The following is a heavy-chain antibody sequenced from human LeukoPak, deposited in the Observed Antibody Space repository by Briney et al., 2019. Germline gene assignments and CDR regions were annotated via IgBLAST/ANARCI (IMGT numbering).Heavy chain of an antibody. D-gene: IGHD4-17*01. CDR3: AREGRQDYVYFDC. J-gene: IGHJ4*02. CDR1: GDSISSYY. CDR2: INYSGNT. V-gene: IGHV4-59*01. Sequence: SETLSLTCTVSGDSISSYYWSWIRQPPGKGLEWMGHINYSGNTNYNPSLKSRVTISVDTSKNQFSLRLTSVTAADTAVYYCAREGRQDYVYFDCWGQGTLVTVSS.